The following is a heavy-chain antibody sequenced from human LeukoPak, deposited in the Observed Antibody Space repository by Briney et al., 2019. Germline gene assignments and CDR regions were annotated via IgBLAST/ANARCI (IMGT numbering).Heavy chain of an antibody. D-gene: IGHD2-8*02. CDR1: GGSFSGYY. CDR3: ARARPVKTRIVLVVYASFDY. V-gene: IGHV4-34*01. Sequence: SETLSLTCAVYGGSFSGYYWSWIHQPPGKGLEWIGEINHSGSTNYNPSLKSRVTISVDTSKNQFSLKLSSVTAADTAVYYCARARPVKTRIVLVVYASFDYWGQGTLVTVSS. J-gene: IGHJ4*02. CDR2: INHSGST.